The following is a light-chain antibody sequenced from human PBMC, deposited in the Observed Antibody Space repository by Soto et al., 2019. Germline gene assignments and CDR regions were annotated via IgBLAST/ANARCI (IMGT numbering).Light chain of an antibody. Sequence: EIVMTQSPATLSVSLGERATRACSASQSVRSSYLGWYQQKPGQAPRLLIYAASSRATGIPDRFSGSGSGTDFTLTISRLEPEDFAVYYCQQYGSSTVAFGQGTKVDIK. CDR2: AAS. CDR1: QSVRSSY. V-gene: IGKV3-20*01. CDR3: QQYGSSTVA. J-gene: IGKJ1*01.